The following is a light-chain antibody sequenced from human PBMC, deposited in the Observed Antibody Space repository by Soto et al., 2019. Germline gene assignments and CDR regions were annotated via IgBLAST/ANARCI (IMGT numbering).Light chain of an antibody. CDR1: QSVGSY. CDR2: DAS. CDR3: QQYDSFSVT. J-gene: IGKJ1*01. Sequence: APRSVAPGERATLSCRASQSVGSYLAWYQHKPGQAPRLLISDASNRATGIPARFSGSGSETDFTLTISSLQPDDFATYDCQQYDSFSVTFGQGTKVDIK. V-gene: IGKV3-11*01.